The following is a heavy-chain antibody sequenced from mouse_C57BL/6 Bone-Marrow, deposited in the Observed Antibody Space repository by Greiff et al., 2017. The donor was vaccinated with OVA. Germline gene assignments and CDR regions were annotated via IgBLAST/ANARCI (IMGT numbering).Heavy chain of an antibody. Sequence: EVMLVESGGGLVQPGGSLKLSGAASGFTFSDYYMYWVRQTPEKRLEWVAYISNGGGSTYYPDTVKGRFTISRDNAKNTLYLQMSRLKSEDTAMYYCARRLFAYWGQGTLVTVSA. V-gene: IGHV5-12*01. CDR2: ISNGGGST. CDR3: ARRLFAY. J-gene: IGHJ3*01. CDR1: GFTFSDYY.